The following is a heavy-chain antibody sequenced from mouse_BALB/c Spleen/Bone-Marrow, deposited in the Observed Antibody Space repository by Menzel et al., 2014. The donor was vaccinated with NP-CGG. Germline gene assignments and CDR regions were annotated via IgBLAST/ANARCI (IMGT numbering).Heavy chain of an antibody. CDR1: GYTFTSYW. Sequence: VKLMESGAELVKPGASVKLSCKASGYTFTSYWMHWVKLRPGQGFEWIGEINPSNGGTNYNEKFKRKATLTVDKSSSTAYMQLSSLTSEDSAVYYCTYMGYYGSSYAMDYWGQGTLVTVSS. CDR2: INPSNGGT. V-gene: IGHV1S16*01. J-gene: IGHJ4*01. CDR3: TYMGYYGSSYAMDY. D-gene: IGHD1-1*01.